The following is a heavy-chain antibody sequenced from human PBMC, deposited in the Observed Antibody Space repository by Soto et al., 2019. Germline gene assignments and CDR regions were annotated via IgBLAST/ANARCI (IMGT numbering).Heavy chain of an antibody. V-gene: IGHV4-61*01. CDR1: GASVSSGSYY. D-gene: IGHD4-17*01. J-gene: IGHJ4*02. CDR3: ANYPTTLTSDY. Sequence: PSETLSLTCTVSGASVSSGSYYWSWIRQPPGKGLEWIGYIYYSGSTNYNPSLKSRVTISVDTSKNQFSLKLSSVTAADTAVYYCANYPTTLTSDYWGQGTLVTVSS. CDR2: IYYSGST.